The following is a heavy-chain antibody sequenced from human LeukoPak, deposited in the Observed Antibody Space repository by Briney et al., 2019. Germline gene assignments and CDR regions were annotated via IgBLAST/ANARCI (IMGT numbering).Heavy chain of an antibody. V-gene: IGHV1-2*06. Sequence: GASVKVSCKASGYTFTGYYMHWVRQAPGQGLEWMGRINPNSGGTNYARKFQGRVTMTRDTSISTAYMELSRLRSDDTAVYYCARALLSSSWYVVLDYWGQGTLVTVSS. CDR2: INPNSGGT. CDR3: ARALLSSSWYVVLDY. J-gene: IGHJ4*02. D-gene: IGHD6-13*01. CDR1: GYTFTGYY.